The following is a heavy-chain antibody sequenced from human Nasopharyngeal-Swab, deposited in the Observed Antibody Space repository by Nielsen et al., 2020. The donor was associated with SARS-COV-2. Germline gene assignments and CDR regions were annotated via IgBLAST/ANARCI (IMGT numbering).Heavy chain of an antibody. Sequence: WIRQPPGKGLEWIGEINHSGSTNYNPSLKSRVTISVDTSKNQFSLKLSSVTAADTAVYYCVRRTRYGITGTRGGFPVWGKGTTVTVSS. V-gene: IGHV4-34*01. CDR3: VRRTRYGITGTRGGFPV. CDR2: INHSGST. J-gene: IGHJ6*04. D-gene: IGHD1-7*01.